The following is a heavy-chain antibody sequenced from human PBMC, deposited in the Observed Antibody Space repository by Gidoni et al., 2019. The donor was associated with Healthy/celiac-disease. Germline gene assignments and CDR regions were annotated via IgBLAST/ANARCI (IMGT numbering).Heavy chain of an antibody. D-gene: IGHD5-12*01. J-gene: IGHJ4*02. CDR1: GSTFTGYY. CDR2: INPNSGGT. CDR3: ARGASGNGWLETYYFDY. Sequence: QVQLVQSGAEVKKPGASVTVSFQASGSTFTGYYMHWVRQATGQGLEWMGWINPNSGGTNYAQKFQGRVTMTRDTSISTAYMELSRLRSDDTAVYYCARGASGNGWLETYYFDYWGQGTLVTVSS. V-gene: IGHV1-2*02.